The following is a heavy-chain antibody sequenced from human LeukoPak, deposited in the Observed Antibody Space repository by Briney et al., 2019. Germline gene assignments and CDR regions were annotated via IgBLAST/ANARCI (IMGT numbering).Heavy chain of an antibody. CDR2: IYYSGST. CDR3: ARHAAFADYQSHLTHFDY. J-gene: IGHJ4*02. CDR1: GGSMSSYY. V-gene: IGHV4-59*08. Sequence: SSETLSLTCTVSGGSMSSYYWSWIRQPPGKGLEGVGYIYYSGSTNYNPFLKSRVTISVDTSKNQFSLRLSSVTAADPALYYCARHAAFADYQSHLTHFDYWGQGTLVTVSS. D-gene: IGHD4/OR15-4a*01.